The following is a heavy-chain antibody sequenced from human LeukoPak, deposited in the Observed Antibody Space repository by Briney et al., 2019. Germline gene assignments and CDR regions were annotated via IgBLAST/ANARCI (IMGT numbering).Heavy chain of an antibody. Sequence: GGSLRLSCAASGFTFSSYWMHWVRQAPGQGLVWVSAIRSDGSSTSYADSVKGRFTISRDNAKNTLYLQMNSLRAEDTAVYYCARDQAGAFDMWGQGTMVTVSS. CDR1: GFTFSSYW. D-gene: IGHD3-10*01. CDR3: ARDQAGAFDM. V-gene: IGHV3-74*01. J-gene: IGHJ3*02. CDR2: IRSDGSST.